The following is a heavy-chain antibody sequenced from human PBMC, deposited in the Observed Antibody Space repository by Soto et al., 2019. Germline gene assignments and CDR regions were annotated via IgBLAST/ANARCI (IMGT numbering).Heavy chain of an antibody. CDR3: ARGVRWLHLGLYFDY. V-gene: IGHV4-34*01. J-gene: IGHJ4*02. Sequence: SETLSLTCAVYGGSFSGYYWSWIRQPPGKGLEWIGEINHSGSTNYNPSLKSRVTISVDTSKNQFSLKLSSVTAADTAVYYCARGVRWLHLGLYFDYWGPGTLVTVSS. D-gene: IGHD5-12*01. CDR1: GGSFSGYY. CDR2: INHSGST.